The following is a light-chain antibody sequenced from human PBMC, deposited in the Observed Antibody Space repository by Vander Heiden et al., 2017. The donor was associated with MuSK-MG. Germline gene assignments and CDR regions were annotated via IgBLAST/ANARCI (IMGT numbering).Light chain of an antibody. Sequence: QSALTQPASVSGSPGQSITISCTGTSSDVGGYNYVSWYQQHPGNAPKLMSYEVSNRPSGVSNRFSGSKSGNTASLSISGLQAEDEAYYYCSSHTSSSTVVFGGGTKLTVL. CDR2: EVS. CDR3: SSHTSSSTVV. J-gene: IGLJ3*02. V-gene: IGLV2-14*01. CDR1: SSDVGGYNY.